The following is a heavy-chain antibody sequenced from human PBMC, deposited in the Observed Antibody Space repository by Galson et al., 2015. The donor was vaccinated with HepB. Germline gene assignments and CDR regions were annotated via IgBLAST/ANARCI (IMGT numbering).Heavy chain of an antibody. D-gene: IGHD3-9*01. CDR2: ISSSSSYI. Sequence: SLRLSCAASGFTFSSYSMNWVRQAPGKGLEWVSSISSSSSYIYYADSVKGRFTISRDNAKNSLYLQMNSLRAEDTAVYYCARVSPILTGGMDVWGQGTTVTVSS. CDR3: ARVSPILTGGMDV. V-gene: IGHV3-21*01. J-gene: IGHJ6*02. CDR1: GFTFSSYS.